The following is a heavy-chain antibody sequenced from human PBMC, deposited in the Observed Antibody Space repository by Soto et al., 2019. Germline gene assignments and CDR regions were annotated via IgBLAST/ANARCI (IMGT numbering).Heavy chain of an antibody. CDR3: ARSQGPTGMDV. CDR1: GFTLSDHY. J-gene: IGHJ6*02. CDR2: STNKANSYIT. Sequence: EVQVVESGGGLVQPGGSLRLSCAASGFTLSDHYVDWVRQAPGKGLEWVGRSTNKANSYITTYAASVQDRFTISSDDSKNTLYLQMNGLKTEDTAVYYCARSQGPTGMDVWGQGTTVTVSS. V-gene: IGHV3-72*01.